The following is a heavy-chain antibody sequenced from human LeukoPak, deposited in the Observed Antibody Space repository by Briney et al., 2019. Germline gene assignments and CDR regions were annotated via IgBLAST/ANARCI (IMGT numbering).Heavy chain of an antibody. CDR3: ARGHGELPTVRYYYMDV. J-gene: IGHJ6*03. D-gene: IGHD2-15*01. CDR2: IYTSGST. V-gene: IGHV4-4*07. CDR1: GGSISSYY. Sequence: SETLSLTCTASGGSISSYYWSWIRQPAGKGLEWIGRIYTSGSTNYNPSLKSRVTMSVDTSKNQFSLKLSPVTAADTAVYYCARGHGELPTVRYYYMDVWGKGTTVTVSS.